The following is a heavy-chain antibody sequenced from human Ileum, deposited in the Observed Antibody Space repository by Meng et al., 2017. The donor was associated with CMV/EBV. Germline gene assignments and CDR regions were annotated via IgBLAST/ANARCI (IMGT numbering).Heavy chain of an antibody. J-gene: IGHJ4*02. Sequence: GESLKISCAASGFTFSSYWMSWVRQAPGKGLEWVANIKQDGSEKYYVDSVKGRFTISRDNAKNSLYLQMSSLRAEDTAVYYCARGISREKHLDYWGQGTLVTVSS. CDR3: ARGISREKHLDY. CDR1: GFTFSSYW. V-gene: IGHV3-7*01. CDR2: IKQDGSEK. D-gene: IGHD5-24*01.